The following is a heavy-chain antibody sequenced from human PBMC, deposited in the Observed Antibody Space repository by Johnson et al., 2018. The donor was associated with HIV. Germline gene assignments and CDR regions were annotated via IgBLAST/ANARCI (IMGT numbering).Heavy chain of an antibody. J-gene: IGHJ3*02. V-gene: IGHV3-20*04. CDR1: GFTFDDYG. CDR3: AKHSSSWYGDAFDI. D-gene: IGHD6-13*01. CDR2: INWNGGST. Sequence: EVQLVESAGGVVQSGRSLRLSCAASGFTFDDYGMSWVRQAPGKGLEWVSGINWNGGSTGYADSVEGRFTISRDNAKNALDLQRNSLRVEDTAVYYCAKHSSSWYGDAFDIWGQGTMVTVSS.